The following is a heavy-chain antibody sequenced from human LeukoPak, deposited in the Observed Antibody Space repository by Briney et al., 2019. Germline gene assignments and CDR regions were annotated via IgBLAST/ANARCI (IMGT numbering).Heavy chain of an antibody. CDR1: GYTFTSYA. V-gene: IGHV1-3*01. CDR3: ARHDGAAAGITY. Sequence: ASVKVSCKASGYTFTSYAMHWVRQAPGQRLEWMGWINAGNGNTKYSQKFQGRVTITRDTSASTAYMELSSLRSEDTAVYYCARHDGAAAGITYWGQGTLVTVSS. D-gene: IGHD6-13*01. CDR2: INAGNGNT. J-gene: IGHJ4*02.